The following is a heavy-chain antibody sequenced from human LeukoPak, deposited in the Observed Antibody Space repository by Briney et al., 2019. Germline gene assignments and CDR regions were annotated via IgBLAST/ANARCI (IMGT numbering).Heavy chain of an antibody. CDR2: IKEDGTET. CDR3: AKEGRSLQTY. V-gene: IGHV3-7*03. D-gene: IGHD5-24*01. CDR1: GFMFSSNW. Sequence: GGSLRLSCAASGFMFSSNWMSWVRLAPGKGLEWVANIKEDGTETYYVDSVKGRFTISRDNAENSLYLQMNSLRVEDTAAYYCAKEGRSLQTYWGQGTLVTVSS. J-gene: IGHJ4*02.